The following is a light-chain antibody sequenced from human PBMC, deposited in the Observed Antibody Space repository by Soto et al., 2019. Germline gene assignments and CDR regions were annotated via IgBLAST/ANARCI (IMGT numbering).Light chain of an antibody. CDR1: QSVSSRF. J-gene: IGKJ1*01. Sequence: EIVLSQSPGTLSLSPGDRATLPCRASQSVSSRFLAWYQQKHGQPPSLLIYGASSRATGIPDRFSGSGSGTAFTLTISRLEPEDFTVYYCQLSGRSPWTFGQGTKVDIK. CDR3: QLSGRSPWT. CDR2: GAS. V-gene: IGKV3-20*01.